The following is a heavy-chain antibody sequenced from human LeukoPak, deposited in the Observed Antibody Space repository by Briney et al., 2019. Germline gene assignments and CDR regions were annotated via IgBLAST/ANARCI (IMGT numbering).Heavy chain of an antibody. CDR3: ASGGVRGYCSSTSCYTFWY. D-gene: IGHD2-2*02. J-gene: IGHJ4*02. V-gene: IGHV4-34*01. Sequence: SETLSLTCAVYGGSFSGYYWSWIRQPPGKGLECIGEIDHSGGTNYNPSLKSRVTISVDTSKNQFSLKLSSVTAADTAVYYCASGGVRGYCSSTSCYTFWYWGQGTLVTVSS. CDR2: IDHSGGT. CDR1: GGSFSGYY.